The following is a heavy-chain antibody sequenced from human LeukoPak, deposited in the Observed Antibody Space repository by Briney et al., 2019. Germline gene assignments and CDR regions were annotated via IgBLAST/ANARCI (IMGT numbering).Heavy chain of an antibody. CDR1: GSSISNYY. CDR3: ARAAHSGSLAPFDY. Sequence: SETLSLTCIVSGSSISNYYWSWIRQPAGKGLEWIGRIYSSGSTNYNPSLKSRVTMSLDTSKNQFSLKLSSVTAADTAVYYCARAAHSGSLAPFDYWGQGTLVTVSS. CDR2: IYSSGST. V-gene: IGHV4-4*07. D-gene: IGHD1-26*01. J-gene: IGHJ4*02.